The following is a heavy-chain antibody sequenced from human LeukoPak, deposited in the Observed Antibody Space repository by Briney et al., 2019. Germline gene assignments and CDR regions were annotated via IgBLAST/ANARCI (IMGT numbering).Heavy chain of an antibody. V-gene: IGHV3-21*01. Sequence: GGSLRLSCAASGFTFSSYSMNWVRQAPGKGLEWVSSISSSSSYIYSADSVKGRFTISRDNSKNTLYLQMNSLRAEDTAVYYCAKDHSSGTFDYWGQGTLVTVSS. CDR1: GFTFSSYS. D-gene: IGHD3-22*01. CDR2: ISSSSSYI. CDR3: AKDHSSGTFDY. J-gene: IGHJ4*02.